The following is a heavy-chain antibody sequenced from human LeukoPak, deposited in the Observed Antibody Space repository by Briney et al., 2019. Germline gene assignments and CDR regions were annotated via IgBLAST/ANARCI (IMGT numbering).Heavy chain of an antibody. D-gene: IGHD1-26*01. CDR1: GGSISSYY. Sequence: SETLSLTCTVSGGSISSYYWSWIRQPPGKGLEWIGYIYYSGSTNYNPSLKSRVTISVDTSKNQFSLELSSVTAADTAVYYCARDRLVGATFYYYYYMDVWGKGTTVTVSS. CDR2: IYYSGST. V-gene: IGHV4-59*01. CDR3: ARDRLVGATFYYYYYMDV. J-gene: IGHJ6*03.